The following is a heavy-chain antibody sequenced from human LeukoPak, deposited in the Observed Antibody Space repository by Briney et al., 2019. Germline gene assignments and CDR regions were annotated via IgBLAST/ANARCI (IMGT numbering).Heavy chain of an antibody. D-gene: IGHD2-21*01. Sequence: SGGSLRLSCAASGFTFSSYSMSWVRQAPGKGLEWVSSIRSSSSYIYYADSVKGRFTISRDNAKNSLYLQMNSLRAEDTAVYYCARDGCRGGDCYTLSRYYMDVWGKGTTVTVSS. CDR2: IRSSSSYI. CDR1: GFTFSSYS. CDR3: ARDGCRGGDCYTLSRYYMDV. J-gene: IGHJ6*03. V-gene: IGHV3-21*01.